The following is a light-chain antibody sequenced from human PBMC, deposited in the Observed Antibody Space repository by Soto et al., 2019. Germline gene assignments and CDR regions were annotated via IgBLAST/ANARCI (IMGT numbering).Light chain of an antibody. Sequence: QTVVTQEHSLTVSPEGTVTLTCGSNTGAVTSGHYPYWFQQKPGQAPRTLIYDTNTKHSWTPARFSGSLLGDKAALTLSGAQPEDEAEYYCSLSYGAFAMFGGGTKLTVL. CDR1: TGAVTSGHY. CDR2: DTN. V-gene: IGLV7-46*01. CDR3: SLSYGAFAM. J-gene: IGLJ3*02.